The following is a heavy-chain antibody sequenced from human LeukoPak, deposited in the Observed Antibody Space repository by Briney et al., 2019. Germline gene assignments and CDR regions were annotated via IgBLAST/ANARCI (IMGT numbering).Heavy chain of an antibody. V-gene: IGHV3-23*01. Sequence: GGSLRLSCAASGXTFSNYAMSWARQAPGKGLEWVSAISGSGGSTYYADSVKGRFTISRDNSKNTLYLQMNSLRAEDTAVYYCTKGTIWLPFDYWGQGTLVTVSS. CDR3: TKGTIWLPFDY. CDR1: GXTFSNYA. D-gene: IGHD5-18*01. CDR2: ISGSGGST. J-gene: IGHJ4*02.